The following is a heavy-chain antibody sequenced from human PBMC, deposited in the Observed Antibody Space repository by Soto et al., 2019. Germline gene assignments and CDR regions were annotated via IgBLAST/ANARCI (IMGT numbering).Heavy chain of an antibody. V-gene: IGHV2-5*02. CDR3: AHTGYYDLLTLDY. CDR2: IYWDDDK. J-gene: IGHJ4*02. Sequence: SGLTLVHPTQIFTQICNFSGVSLSSRKMGVGWIRQPPGKALEWLALIYWDDDKRYRPSLNNRHNITKDTSKNQVLLTMTNLDPVDTATYCCAHTGYYDLLTLDYWGQGTLVTVSS. D-gene: IGHD3-9*01. CDR1: GVSLSSRKMG.